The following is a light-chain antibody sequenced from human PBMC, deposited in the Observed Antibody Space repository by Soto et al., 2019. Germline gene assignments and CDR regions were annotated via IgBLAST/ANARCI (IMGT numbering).Light chain of an antibody. J-gene: IGKJ3*01. V-gene: IGKV1-17*01. CDR1: QDIRND. Sequence: DIQMTQSPSSLSASVGDRVTITCRASQDIRNDLGWYQQTPGKAPKRLISSASILQSGVPSRFSGSGSGSAFTLTISSLQPDDFSTYYCLQHHVCPFTFGPGTKVDIK. CDR3: LQHHVCPFT. CDR2: SAS.